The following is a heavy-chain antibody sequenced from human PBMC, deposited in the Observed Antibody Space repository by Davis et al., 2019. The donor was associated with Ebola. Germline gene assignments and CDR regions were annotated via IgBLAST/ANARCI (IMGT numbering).Heavy chain of an antibody. CDR1: GGSISSYY. CDR2: IYYSGIT. V-gene: IGHV4-59*01. J-gene: IGHJ4*02. CDR3: ARTPQYTTYGSYFDF. D-gene: IGHD2/OR15-2a*01. Sequence: MPSETLSLTCTVSGGSISSYYWSWIRQPPGKGLEWIGYIYYSGITNYNPSLKSRVTISGDTSNNRFSLNVNSVTAADTAMYYCARTPQYTTYGSYFDFWGQGVLVTVSS.